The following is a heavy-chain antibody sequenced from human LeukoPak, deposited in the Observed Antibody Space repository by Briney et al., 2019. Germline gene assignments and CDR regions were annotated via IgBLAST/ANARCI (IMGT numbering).Heavy chain of an antibody. D-gene: IGHD6-19*01. Sequence: GGSLRLSCAASGFTFSSYAMHWVRQAPGKGLEWVAVISYDGSNKYYADSVKGRFTISRDNSKNTLYLQMNSLRAEDTAVYYCARDAAVAAYSRHYYYYYMDVWGKGTTVTVSS. J-gene: IGHJ6*03. CDR3: ARDAAVAAYSRHYYYYYMDV. V-gene: IGHV3-30*04. CDR2: ISYDGSNK. CDR1: GFTFSSYA.